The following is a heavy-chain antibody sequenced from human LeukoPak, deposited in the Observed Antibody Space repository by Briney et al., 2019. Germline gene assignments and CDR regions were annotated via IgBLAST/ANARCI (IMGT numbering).Heavy chain of an antibody. V-gene: IGHV1-18*01. CDR1: VYTCTSYG. CDR3: ARDPVVAAKDPYNWFDP. J-gene: IGHJ5*02. CDR2: ISAYNGNT. Sequence: SVKVSCKASVYTCTSYGISWVRQAPGRGLGWVGWISAYNGNTNNAQKLQGRVNMTTDTSTSTAYMELKSLRSDDTAVDYCARDPVVAAKDPYNWFDPWGQGTLVTVSS. D-gene: IGHD2-15*01.